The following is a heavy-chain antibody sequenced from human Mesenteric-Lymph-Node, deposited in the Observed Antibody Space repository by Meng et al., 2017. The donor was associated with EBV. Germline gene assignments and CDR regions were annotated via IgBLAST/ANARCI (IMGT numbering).Heavy chain of an antibody. Sequence: HVHLQESCPVLVKPSETLSPPCTVSGVSVIGDSFYWSWIRQPPGKGLEWIGFIYDSGITHYSPSLKSRVTISVDTSKNQFSLELRSMTPADTAVYYCARRDYSNSFKSWGQGTLVTVSS. CDR2: IYDSGIT. CDR1: GVSVIGDSFY. CDR3: ARRDYSNSFKS. D-gene: IGHD4-11*01. V-gene: IGHV4-61*01. J-gene: IGHJ5*02.